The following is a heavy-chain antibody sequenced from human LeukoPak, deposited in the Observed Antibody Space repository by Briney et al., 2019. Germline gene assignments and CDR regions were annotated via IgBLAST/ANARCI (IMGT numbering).Heavy chain of an antibody. CDR2: INHSGST. V-gene: IGHV4-34*01. D-gene: IGHD7-27*01. CDR1: GGSFSGYY. CDR3: ARVVWGGDFHYSLDV. Sequence: SETLSLTCAVYGGSFSGYYWSWIRQPPGKGLEWIGEINHSGSTNYNPSLKSRVTISVDTSKNQFSLKLSSVTAADTAVYYCARVVWGGDFHYSLDVWGKGTTVIVSS. J-gene: IGHJ6*03.